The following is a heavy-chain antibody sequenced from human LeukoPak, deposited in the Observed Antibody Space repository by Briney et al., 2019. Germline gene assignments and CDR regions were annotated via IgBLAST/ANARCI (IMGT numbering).Heavy chain of an antibody. CDR3: ARDRGYSYPLDY. J-gene: IGHJ4*02. V-gene: IGHV4-34*01. CDR1: GGSFSGYY. Sequence: PSETLSLTCAVYGGSFSGYYWSWIRQPPGKGLEWIGEINHSGSTNYNPSLKSRVTISVDTSKNQFSLKLSSVTAADTAVYYCARDRGYSYPLDYWGQGTLVTVSS. D-gene: IGHD5-18*01. CDR2: INHSGST.